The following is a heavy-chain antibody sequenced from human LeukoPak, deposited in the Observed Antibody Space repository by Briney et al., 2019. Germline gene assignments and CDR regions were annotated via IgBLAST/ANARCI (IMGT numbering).Heavy chain of an antibody. CDR1: RFTFRDYA. CDR3: ANQYSYGLFDS. Sequence: GGSLRLSCATSRFTFRDYAMTWVRQAPGKGLEWVSGISGSGLSTYYTDSVKGRFTISRDNSKNTLYMQMNSLRAEDTALYYCANQYSYGLFDSWGQGTLVTVS. CDR2: ISGSGLST. D-gene: IGHD5-18*01. J-gene: IGHJ4*02. V-gene: IGHV3-23*01.